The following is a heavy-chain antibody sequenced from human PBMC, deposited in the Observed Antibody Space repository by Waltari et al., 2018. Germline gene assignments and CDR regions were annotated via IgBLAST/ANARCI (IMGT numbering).Heavy chain of an antibody. CDR1: GGSISSRRYY. Sequence: QLQLQESGPGLVKPSETLSPTCPVSGGSISSRRYYWGWIRQPPGKGLELLGSIFYSGSTYYNPSLKSRVTMSVDTSKNQFSLRLTSVTAADTAVYYCARLDNYDSGSYGFDWWGQGTLVTVSS. V-gene: IGHV4-39*01. D-gene: IGHD3-10*01. CDR3: ARLDNYDSGSYGFDW. CDR2: IFYSGST. J-gene: IGHJ4*02.